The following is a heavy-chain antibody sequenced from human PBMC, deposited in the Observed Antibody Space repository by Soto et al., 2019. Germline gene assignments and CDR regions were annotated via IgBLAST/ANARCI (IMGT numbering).Heavy chain of an antibody. Sequence: GGSLRLSCAASGFTFSSYAMHWVRQAPGKGLEWVAVISYDGSNKYYADSVKGRFTISRDNSKNTLYLQMNSLRAEDTAVYYCARELVNSPAVAGNHDAFDIWGQGTMVTVS. D-gene: IGHD6-19*01. CDR2: ISYDGSNK. CDR1: GFTFSSYA. V-gene: IGHV3-30-3*01. J-gene: IGHJ3*02. CDR3: ARELVNSPAVAGNHDAFDI.